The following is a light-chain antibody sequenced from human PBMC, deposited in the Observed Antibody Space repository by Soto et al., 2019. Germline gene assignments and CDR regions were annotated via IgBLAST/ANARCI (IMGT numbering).Light chain of an antibody. CDR2: EVT. Sequence: QSVLTQPASVSGSPGQSIAISCTGTRSDVGAYNYVSWYQQHPGKAPKLMISEVTNRPSGVSDRFSGSKSGNTASLTISGLQAEDEADYYCSSFTSSFTFVSGTGTKVTVL. CDR1: RSDVGAYNY. V-gene: IGLV2-14*01. CDR3: SSFTSSFTFV. J-gene: IGLJ1*01.